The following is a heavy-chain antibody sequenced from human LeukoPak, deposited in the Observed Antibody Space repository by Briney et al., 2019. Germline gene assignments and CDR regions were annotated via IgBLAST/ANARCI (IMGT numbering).Heavy chain of an antibody. Sequence: GGTLRLSCAASGFTFTSYSMNWVRQAPGKGLEWVSSISSSSSYIYYADSVKGRFTISRDNAKNSLFLQMNSLRAEDTAVYYCARDASRYCSSTSCPFDPWGQGTLVTVSS. J-gene: IGHJ5*02. CDR3: ARDASRYCSSTSCPFDP. D-gene: IGHD2-2*01. CDR2: ISSSSSYI. CDR1: GFTFTSYS. V-gene: IGHV3-21*01.